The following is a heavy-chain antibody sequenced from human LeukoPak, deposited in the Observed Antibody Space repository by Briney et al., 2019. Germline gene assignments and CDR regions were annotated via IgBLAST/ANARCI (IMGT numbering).Heavy chain of an antibody. Sequence: GGCLRLSCAASGFPFSSYWLSWVRQAPGKGLEWVANIKQDGGEMFYVDSVKGRFTISRDHAKNSLYLQMNSLRAEDTAVYYCAREDHSNYNYWGQGTLVTVSS. V-gene: IGHV3-7*01. D-gene: IGHD4-11*01. J-gene: IGHJ4*02. CDR2: IKQDGGEM. CDR1: GFPFSSYW. CDR3: AREDHSNYNY.